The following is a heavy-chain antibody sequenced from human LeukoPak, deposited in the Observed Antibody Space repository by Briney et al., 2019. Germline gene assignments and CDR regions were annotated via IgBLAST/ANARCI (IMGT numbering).Heavy chain of an antibody. D-gene: IGHD1-1*01. CDR1: GFTFSSYS. V-gene: IGHV3-21*01. Sequence: GGSLRLSCAASGFTFSSYSMNWVRQAPGKGLEWVSSISSSSSYICYADSVKGRFTISRDNAKNSLYLQMNSLRAEDTAVYYCARSTTGTTVRYFDYWGQGTLVTVSS. CDR3: ARSTTGTTVRYFDY. CDR2: ISSSSSYI. J-gene: IGHJ4*02.